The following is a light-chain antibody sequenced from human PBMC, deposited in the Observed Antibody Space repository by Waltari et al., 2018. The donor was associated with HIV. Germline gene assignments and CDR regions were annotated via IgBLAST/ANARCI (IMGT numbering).Light chain of an antibody. Sequence: DIQMTQSPSSLSASVGDRVTITCRANQDISTWVAWYQRKPEKAPQSLIYAASNLQSVVPSRFSGSGSGTNFTLVISNLQPEDFVSYYCQQYKNFPLTFGGGTKVEI. J-gene: IGKJ4*01. CDR2: AAS. V-gene: IGKV1D-16*01. CDR1: QDISTW. CDR3: QQYKNFPLT.